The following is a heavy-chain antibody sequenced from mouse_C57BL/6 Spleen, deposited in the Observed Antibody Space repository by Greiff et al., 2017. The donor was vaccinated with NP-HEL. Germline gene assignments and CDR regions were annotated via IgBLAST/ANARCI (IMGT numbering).Heavy chain of an antibody. CDR3: AREVQLGRNYFDY. V-gene: IGHV5-4*01. J-gene: IGHJ2*01. Sequence: EVKLMESGGGLVKPGGSLKLSCAASGFTFSSYAMSWVRQTPEKRLEWVATISDGGSYTYYPDNVKGRFTISRDNAKNNLYLQMSHLKSEDTAMYYCAREVQLGRNYFDYWGQGTTLTVSS. CDR2: ISDGGSYT. D-gene: IGHD4-1*02. CDR1: GFTFSSYA.